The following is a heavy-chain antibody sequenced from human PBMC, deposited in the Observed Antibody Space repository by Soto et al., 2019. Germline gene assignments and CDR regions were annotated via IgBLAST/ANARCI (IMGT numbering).Heavy chain of an antibody. D-gene: IGHD2-15*01. CDR3: AKDTGRGGGSVFDY. Sequence: EVQLLESGGGLVQPGGSLRLSCAPSGFIFSNYAMSWVRQARGKGLEWVSAISGSGADTYYTESVKGRFTISRDNFKNTLYLQMNSPRAEDTAVYYGAKDTGRGGGSVFDYWGQGTLVTVSS. CDR2: ISGSGADT. J-gene: IGHJ4*02. V-gene: IGHV3-23*01. CDR1: GFIFSNYA.